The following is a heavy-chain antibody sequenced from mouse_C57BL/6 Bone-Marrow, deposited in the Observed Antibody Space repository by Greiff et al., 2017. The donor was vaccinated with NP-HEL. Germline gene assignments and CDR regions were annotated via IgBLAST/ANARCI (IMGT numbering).Heavy chain of an antibody. D-gene: IGHD3-2*02. CDR1: GYAFSSSW. CDR2: IYPGDGDT. CDR3: AKKGDSSGYVDYFDY. Sequence: VQLQQSGPELVKPGASVKISCKASGYAFSSSWMNWVKQRPGKGLEWIGRIYPGDGDTNYNGKFKGKATLTADKSSSTAYMQLSSLTSEDSAVYFCAKKGDSSGYVDYFDYWGQGTTLTVSS. J-gene: IGHJ2*01. V-gene: IGHV1-82*01.